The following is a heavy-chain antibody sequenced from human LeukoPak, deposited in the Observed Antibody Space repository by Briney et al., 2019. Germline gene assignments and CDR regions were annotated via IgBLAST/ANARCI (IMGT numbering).Heavy chain of an antibody. CDR3: AKSGSNYYYHYMDV. V-gene: IGHV3-23*01. CDR2: ISGSGAST. Sequence: GGSLRLSCAASGFTFSSYAMSWVRQAPGKGLEWVSAISGSGASTYYADSVKGRFTISRDNSKNTLYLQMNSLRAEDTAIYYCAKSGSNYYYHYMDVWGKGTTVTVSS. J-gene: IGHJ6*03. D-gene: IGHD4-11*01. CDR1: GFTFSSYA.